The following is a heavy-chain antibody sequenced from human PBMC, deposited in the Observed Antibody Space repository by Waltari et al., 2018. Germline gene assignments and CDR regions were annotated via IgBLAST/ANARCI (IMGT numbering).Heavy chain of an antibody. CDR1: GDSMSNNW. V-gene: IGHV4-4*02. D-gene: IGHD2-15*01. CDR3: ARDRGRGLYLDT. J-gene: IGHJ4*02. Sequence: QLQLQESGPGLVKPSGTLSLLCAVSGDSMSNNWWSWVRQSPGKGLEWIGQVLGSGRTNYNPSFASRVTISLDTSTYQFALKMTSATAADTALYYCARDRGRGLYLDTWGQGILVTVSP. CDR2: VLGSGRT.